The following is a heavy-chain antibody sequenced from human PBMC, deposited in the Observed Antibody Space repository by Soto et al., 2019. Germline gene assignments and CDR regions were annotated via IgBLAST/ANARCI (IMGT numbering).Heavy chain of an antibody. CDR3: AKDSDYYDFWSAVLDY. CDR1: GFTLNNYA. J-gene: IGHJ4*02. V-gene: IGHV3-23*01. CDR2: IGGRGSST. D-gene: IGHD3-3*01. Sequence: EVQLLESGGGLVQPGGSLRLSCVASGFTLNNYAMSWVRQAPGKGLEWVSAIGGRGSSTYYADSVKGRFTISRDNSKNTLYLHMDSLRAEDTALYYCAKDSDYYDFWSAVLDYWGQGTLVTVSS.